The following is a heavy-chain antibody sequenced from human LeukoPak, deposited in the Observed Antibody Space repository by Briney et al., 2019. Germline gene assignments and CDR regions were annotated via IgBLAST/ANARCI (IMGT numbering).Heavy chain of an antibody. V-gene: IGHV3-30*02. CDR3: ATLYYYGSGSPYDY. D-gene: IGHD3-10*01. CDR1: GFTFSSYG. J-gene: IGHJ4*02. CDR2: IRYDGSNK. Sequence: GGSLRLSCAASGFTFSSYGMHWVRQAPGKGLEWVAFIRYDGSNKYYADSVKGRFTISRDNSKNTLYLQMNSLRAEDTAVYYCATLYYYGSGSPYDYWGQGTLVTVSS.